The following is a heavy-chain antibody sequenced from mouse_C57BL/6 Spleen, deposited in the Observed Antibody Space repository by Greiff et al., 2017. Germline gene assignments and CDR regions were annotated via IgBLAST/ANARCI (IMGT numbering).Heavy chain of an antibody. D-gene: IGHD2-4*01. CDR1: GYAFSSSW. V-gene: IGHV1-82*01. J-gene: IGHJ4*01. CDR2: IYPGDGDT. CDR3: AISYYDYDDYAMDY. Sequence: VKLMESGPELVKPGASVKISCKASGYAFSSSWMNWVKQRPGKGLEWIGRIYPGDGDTNYNGKFKGKATLTADKSSSTAYMQLSSLTSEDSAVYFCAISYYDYDDYAMDYWGQGTSVTVSS.